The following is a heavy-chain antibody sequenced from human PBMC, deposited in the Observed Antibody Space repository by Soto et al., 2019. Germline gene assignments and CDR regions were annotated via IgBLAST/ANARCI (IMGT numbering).Heavy chain of an antibody. Sequence: QAQLQESGPGLVKPSETLSLTCTVSGGSISPYYWSWIRQPPGKGLEWIGYVYYSRSITDYNPSLTSRVTISVDTSKNQFSLKLSSVTAADTAVYYCVRHQEVRGVTIPSHYYGMDVWGQGTTVTVSS. CDR2: VYYSRSIT. J-gene: IGHJ6*02. CDR3: VRHQEVRGVTIPSHYYGMDV. V-gene: IGHV4-59*08. D-gene: IGHD3-10*01. CDR1: GGSISPYY.